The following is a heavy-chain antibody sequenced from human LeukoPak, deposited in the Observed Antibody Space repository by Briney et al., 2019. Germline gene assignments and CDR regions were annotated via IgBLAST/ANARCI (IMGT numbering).Heavy chain of an antibody. CDR1: GGSIGSDNYY. CDR3: ARKGYSISWYSP. D-gene: IGHD6-13*01. V-gene: IGHV4-39*07. J-gene: IGHJ5*02. Sequence: SETLSLTCTVSGGSIGSDNYYWDWIRQPPGKGLEFIAGIFYTGTTYYNPSLKSRVTMSVDTSKNHFSLKLNSVTAADTAVYYCARKGYSISWYSPWGQGTLVTVSS. CDR2: IFYTGTT.